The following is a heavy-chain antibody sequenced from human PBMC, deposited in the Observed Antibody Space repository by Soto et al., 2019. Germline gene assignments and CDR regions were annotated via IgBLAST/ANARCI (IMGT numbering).Heavy chain of an antibody. CDR3: AKAYYDSSGYYYQYYFDY. CDR2: ISGSGGST. J-gene: IGHJ4*02. CDR1: GFTFSSYA. D-gene: IGHD3-22*01. V-gene: IGHV3-23*01. Sequence: TGGSLRLSCAASGFTFSSYAMSWVRQAPGKGLEWVSAISGSGGSTYYADSVKGRFTISRDNSKNTLYLQMNSLRAEDTAVYYCAKAYYDSSGYYYQYYFDYWGQGTLVTVSS.